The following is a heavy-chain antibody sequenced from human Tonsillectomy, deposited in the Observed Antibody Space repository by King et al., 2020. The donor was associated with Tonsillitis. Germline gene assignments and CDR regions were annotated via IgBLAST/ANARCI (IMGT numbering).Heavy chain of an antibody. Sequence: VQLVESGGGLVKPGESLRLSCEVSGFTFSDSAMNWLRQAPGRGLEWVASINSRSRHISYADSVKGRFTISRDNDKNSVFLQMSGLRAEDTAVYYCARGGGSYSYWGQGTLVSVSS. D-gene: IGHD1-26*01. CDR3: ARGGGSYSY. CDR2: INSRSRHI. J-gene: IGHJ4*02. V-gene: IGHV3-21*01. CDR1: GFTFSDSA.